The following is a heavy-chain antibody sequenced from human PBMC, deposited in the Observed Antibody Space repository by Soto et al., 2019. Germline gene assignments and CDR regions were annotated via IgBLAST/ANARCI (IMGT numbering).Heavy chain of an antibody. Sequence: ASVKVSCKASGYTFTNYGISWVRQAPGQGLEWMGWISGYNGNTKYAQKFQGRVTMTTDTPTNTAYMELRSLRSDDTAVYYCARDREYYYDSSGNYYYHYCMDVWGQGTMVTVSS. CDR2: ISGYNGNT. CDR1: GYTFTNYG. J-gene: IGHJ6*02. CDR3: ARDREYYYDSSGNYYYHYCMDV. D-gene: IGHD3-22*01. V-gene: IGHV1-18*04.